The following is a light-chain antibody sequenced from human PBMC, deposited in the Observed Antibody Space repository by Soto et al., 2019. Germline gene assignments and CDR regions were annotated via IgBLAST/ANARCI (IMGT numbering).Light chain of an antibody. V-gene: IGKV1-27*01. J-gene: IGKJ1*01. CDR2: AAS. Sequence: DIQMTQSPSSLSASVGDRVTITCRASQGISNYLAWYQQKPGKVPKLLIYAASTLQSGFPSRFSGSGSGTDFTLTISSLQPEDVATYYRQKYNSAPWTFGQGTTLEIK. CDR3: QKYNSAPWT. CDR1: QGISNY.